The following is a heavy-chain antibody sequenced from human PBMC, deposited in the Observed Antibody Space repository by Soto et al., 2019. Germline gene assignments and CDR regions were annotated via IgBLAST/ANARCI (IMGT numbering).Heavy chain of an antibody. J-gene: IGHJ4*02. Sequence: ASVKVSCKVSGYTLTELSMHWVRQAPGKGLEWMGGFDPEDGETIYAQKFQGRVTMTEDTSTDTAYMELSSLRSEDTAVYYCATDVYSGHHPYFDYWGQGTLVTVSS. CDR1: GYTLTELS. V-gene: IGHV1-24*01. D-gene: IGHD1-26*01. CDR3: ATDVYSGHHPYFDY. CDR2: FDPEDGET.